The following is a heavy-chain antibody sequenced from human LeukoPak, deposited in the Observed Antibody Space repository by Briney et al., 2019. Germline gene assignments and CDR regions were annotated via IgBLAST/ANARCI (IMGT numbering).Heavy chain of an antibody. Sequence: GASVKVSCKASGGTFSSYAISWVRQAPGQGLEWMGWISAYNGNTNYAQKLQGRVTMTTDTSTSTAYMELRSLRSDDTAVYYCASVVVPAAISLYTWGQGTLVTVSS. J-gene: IGHJ5*02. CDR2: ISAYNGNT. CDR1: GGTFSSYA. CDR3: ASVVVPAAISLYT. V-gene: IGHV1-18*01. D-gene: IGHD2-2*01.